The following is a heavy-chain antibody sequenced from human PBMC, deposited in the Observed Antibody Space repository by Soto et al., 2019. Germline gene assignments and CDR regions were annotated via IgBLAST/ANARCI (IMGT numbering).Heavy chain of an antibody. D-gene: IGHD3-16*02. J-gene: IGHJ3*02. CDR3: ARSYDYVGGSDRPKDAFDI. CDR1: GGTFSSYA. CDR2: IIPIFGTA. Sequence: QVQLVQSGAEVKKPGSSVKVSCKASGGTFSSYAISWVRQAPGQGLEWMGGIIPIFGTANYAQKFQGRVTITADEATSPAYMELSSLRSEDTAVYYCARSYDYVGGSDRPKDAFDIWGQGTMVTVSS. V-gene: IGHV1-69*01.